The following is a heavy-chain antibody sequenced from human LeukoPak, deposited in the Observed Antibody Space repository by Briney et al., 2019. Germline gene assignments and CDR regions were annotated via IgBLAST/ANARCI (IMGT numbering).Heavy chain of an antibody. J-gene: IGHJ6*04. V-gene: IGHV4-34*01. CDR2: INHSGST. D-gene: IGHD5-18*01. CDR1: GGSFSGYY. Sequence: SETLSLTCAVYGGSFSGYYWSWIRQPPGKGLEWIGEINHSGSTDYNPSLKSRVTISVDTSKNQFSLKLSSVTAADTAVYYCARGRRYGYGYKYYYYGMDVWGKGTTVTVSS. CDR3: ARGRRYGYGYKYYYYGMDV.